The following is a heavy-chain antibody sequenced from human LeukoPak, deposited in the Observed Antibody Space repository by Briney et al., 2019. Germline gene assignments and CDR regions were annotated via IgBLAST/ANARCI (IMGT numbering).Heavy chain of an antibody. CDR2: ISYDGSNK. CDR1: GFTFSSYA. J-gene: IGHJ4*02. V-gene: IGHV3-30-3*01. D-gene: IGHD6-13*01. CDR3: ARVSSSWTPGDY. Sequence: PGRSLRLSCAASGFTFSSYAMHWVRQAPGKGLEWVAVISYDGSNKYYADSVKGRFTISRDNSKNTLYLQMNSLRAEDTAVYYCARVSSSWTPGDYWGQGTLVTVSS.